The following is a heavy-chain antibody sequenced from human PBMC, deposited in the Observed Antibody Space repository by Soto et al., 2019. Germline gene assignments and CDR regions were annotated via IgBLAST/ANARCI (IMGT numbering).Heavy chain of an antibody. CDR1: GYTFTSYA. Sequence: ASVKVSCKASGYTFTSYAMNWVRQAPGQGLEWMGWINTNTGNPTYAQGFTGRFVFSLDTSVGTAYLQICSLKAEDTAVYYCARDKGGSYVDYFDYWGQGTLVTVSS. J-gene: IGHJ4*02. D-gene: IGHD1-26*01. V-gene: IGHV7-4-1*01. CDR2: INTNTGNP. CDR3: ARDKGGSYVDYFDY.